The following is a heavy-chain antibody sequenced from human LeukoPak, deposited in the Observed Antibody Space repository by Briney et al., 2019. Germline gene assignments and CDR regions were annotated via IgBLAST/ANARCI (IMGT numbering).Heavy chain of an antibody. Sequence: SETLSLTCTVSGGSISTYCWSWIRQPPGKGLEWIGYIYYSGSTNSNPSLKSRVTISVDTSKNQFSLKLSSVTAADTAVYYCTRGYSSSWHTPADWGQGTLVIVSS. CDR3: TRGYSSSWHTPAD. V-gene: IGHV4-59*01. D-gene: IGHD6-13*01. CDR1: GGSISTYC. J-gene: IGHJ4*02. CDR2: IYYSGST.